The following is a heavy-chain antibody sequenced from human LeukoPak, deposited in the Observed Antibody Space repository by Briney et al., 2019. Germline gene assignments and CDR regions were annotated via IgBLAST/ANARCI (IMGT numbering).Heavy chain of an antibody. CDR2: ITGSGGST. J-gene: IGHJ6*03. Sequence: GGSLRLSCAASGFTFSSYSMNWVRQAPGKWLEWVSGITGSGGSTYYADSVKGRFTISRDNSKNTLYLQMNSLRAEDTAIYYCARCEWHYYHYYMDVWGKGTTVTVSS. V-gene: IGHV3-23*01. D-gene: IGHD3-3*01. CDR1: GFTFSSYS. CDR3: ARCEWHYYHYYMDV.